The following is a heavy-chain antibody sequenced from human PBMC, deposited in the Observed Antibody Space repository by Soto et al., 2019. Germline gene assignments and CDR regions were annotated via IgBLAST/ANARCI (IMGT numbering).Heavy chain of an antibody. V-gene: IGHV3-66*01. CDR3: ARAPPDIVLVVYAGSGMDV. CDR2: IYSGGST. CDR1: GFTVSSNY. J-gene: IGHJ6*02. Sequence: GGSLRLSCAASGFTVSSNYMSWVRQAPGKGLEWVSVIYSGGSTYYADSVKGRFTITRDNSKNTLYLQMNSLSAEDTAVYYCARAPPDIVLVVYAGSGMDVWGQGTTVTVSS. D-gene: IGHD2-8*01.